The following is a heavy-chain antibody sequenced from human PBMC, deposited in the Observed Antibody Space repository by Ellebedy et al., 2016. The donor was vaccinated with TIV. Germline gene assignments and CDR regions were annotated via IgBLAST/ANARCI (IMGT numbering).Heavy chain of an antibody. V-gene: IGHV3-48*04. D-gene: IGHD5-12*01. J-gene: IGHJ4*02. Sequence: GESLKISXAASGFTFSSYSMNWVRQAPGKGLEWVSYISSSSSTIYYADSVKGRFTISRDNAKNSLYLQMNSLRAEDTAVYYCAREATGFDYWGQGTLVTVSS. CDR2: ISSSSSTI. CDR1: GFTFSSYS. CDR3: AREATGFDY.